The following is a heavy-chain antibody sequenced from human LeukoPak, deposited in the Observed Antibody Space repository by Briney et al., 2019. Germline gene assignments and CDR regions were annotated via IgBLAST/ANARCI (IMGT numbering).Heavy chain of an antibody. CDR1: GCSISGYY. CDR3: ARAGSSDLDWVDL. D-gene: IGHD3-10*01. J-gene: IGHJ5*02. Sequence: PSETLSLTCTVSGCSISGYYWSWLRQPPGTGLEWIGYIYYSGSTNYNPSLKSRVTISLDTSKNQFSLKLNSVTAADTAVYYCARAGSSDLDWVDLWGQGTLVTVSS. CDR2: IYYSGST. V-gene: IGHV4-59*01.